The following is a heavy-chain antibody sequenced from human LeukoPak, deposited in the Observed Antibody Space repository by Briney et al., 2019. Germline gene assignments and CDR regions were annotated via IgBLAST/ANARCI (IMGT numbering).Heavy chain of an antibody. CDR2: INPNSGGT. CDR1: GYTFTGYY. Sequence: ASVKVSCKASGYTFTGYYIHWVRQAPGQGLEWMGRINPNSGGTNYAQKFQGRVTTTRDTSISTAYMELSRLRSDDTAVYYCARINSGSYWGHDAFDTWGQGTMVTVSS. D-gene: IGHD1-26*01. J-gene: IGHJ3*02. CDR3: ARINSGSYWGHDAFDT. V-gene: IGHV1-2*06.